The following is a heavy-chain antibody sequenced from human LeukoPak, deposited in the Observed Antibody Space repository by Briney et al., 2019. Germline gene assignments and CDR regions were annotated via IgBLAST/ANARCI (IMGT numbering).Heavy chain of an antibody. CDR2: INPNSGGT. Sequence: ASVKVSCKASGYTFTGYYMHWVRQAPGQGLEWMGWINPNSGGTNYAQKFQGRVTMTRDTSISTAYMELSRLRSDDTAVYYCARVLGVAGIRNAFDIWGQGTMVTVPS. J-gene: IGHJ3*02. CDR1: GYTFTGYY. CDR3: ARVLGVAGIRNAFDI. D-gene: IGHD6-19*01. V-gene: IGHV1-2*02.